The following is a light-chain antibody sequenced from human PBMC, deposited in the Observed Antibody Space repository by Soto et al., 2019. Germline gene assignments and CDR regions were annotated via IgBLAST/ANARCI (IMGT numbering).Light chain of an antibody. CDR3: QQYNNWTQT. CDR1: QTVNKN. CDR2: GAS. V-gene: IGKV3-15*01. J-gene: IGKJ1*01. Sequence: VMTQDPANRSLSPGEGATLSCRASQTVNKNVAWYQLKDGQVPRLLIYGASTRATDIPARFSGSGSGTECTLTISSLKYEDVAEYHGQQYNNWTQTFGQGTKVDIK.